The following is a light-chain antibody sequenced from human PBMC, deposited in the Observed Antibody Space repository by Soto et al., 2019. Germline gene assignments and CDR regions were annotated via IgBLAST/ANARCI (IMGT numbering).Light chain of an antibody. CDR2: SSN. J-gene: IGLJ2*01. Sequence: HSVLTQPPSASGTPGQRVTISCSGSSSNIGSNSVNWYQQLPGTPPKLLMYSSNQRPSGVPDRFSGSKSGTSASLAISGLQSEEEADYFCAAWDDSLNGVVFGEGTKLTVL. CDR3: AAWDDSLNGVV. CDR1: SSNIGSNS. V-gene: IGLV1-44*01.